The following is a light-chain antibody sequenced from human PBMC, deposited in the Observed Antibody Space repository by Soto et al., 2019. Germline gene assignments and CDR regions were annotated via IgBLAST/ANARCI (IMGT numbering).Light chain of an antibody. J-gene: IGKJ4*01. Sequence: EIVLTQSPGTLSLSPGERATLSSRASHSVSTNYSAWYQQKPGQDPRLLINEAPNWATGIPERFSGSGSATDFTLTIGRLEPEDCAVYYCQQYGSSTPTVGGGTKVAIK. CDR3: QQYGSSTPT. CDR2: EAP. CDR1: HSVSTNY. V-gene: IGKV3-20*01.